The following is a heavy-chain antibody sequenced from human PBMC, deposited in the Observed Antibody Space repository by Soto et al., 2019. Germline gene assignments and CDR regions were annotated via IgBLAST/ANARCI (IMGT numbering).Heavy chain of an antibody. J-gene: IGHJ6*02. CDR1: GGSFSGYY. CDR3: AREEVPQWFTRGYYGMDV. CDR2: INHSGST. V-gene: IGHV4-34*01. D-gene: IGHD2-2*01. Sequence: SETLSLTCAVHGGSFSGYYWTWIRQPPGKGLEWIGDINHSGSTNYNSSLKSRVTISVDTSKNQLSLKLRSVTAADTAVYYCAREEVPQWFTRGYYGMDVWGQGATVTVSS.